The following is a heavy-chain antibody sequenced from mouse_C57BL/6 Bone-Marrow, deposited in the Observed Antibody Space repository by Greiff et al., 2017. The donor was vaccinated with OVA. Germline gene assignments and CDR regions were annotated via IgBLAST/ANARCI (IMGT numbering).Heavy chain of an antibody. CDR2: IYPGSGST. CDR3: ARSGYYGSEGAMDY. CDR1: GYTFTSYW. J-gene: IGHJ4*01. V-gene: IGHV1-55*01. D-gene: IGHD1-1*01. Sequence: QVQLQQPGAELVKPGASVEMSCKASGYTFTSYWITWVKQRPGQGLEWIGDIYPGSGSTNYNEKFKSKATLTVDTSSSTAYMQLSSLTSEDSAVYYCARSGYYGSEGAMDYWGQGTSVTVSS.